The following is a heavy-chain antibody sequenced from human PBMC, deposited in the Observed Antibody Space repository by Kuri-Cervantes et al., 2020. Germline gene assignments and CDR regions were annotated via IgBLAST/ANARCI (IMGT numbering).Heavy chain of an antibody. Sequence: GESLKISCAASGFTFSSYWMSWVRQAPGKGLGWVANIKQDGSEKYYVDSVKGRFTISRDNSKNTLYLQMNSLRAEDTAVYYCARELGRGVISPYLDYWGQGTLVTVSS. J-gene: IGHJ4*02. D-gene: IGHD3-10*01. V-gene: IGHV3-7*01. CDR3: ARELGRGVISPYLDY. CDR2: IKQDGSEK. CDR1: GFTFSSYW.